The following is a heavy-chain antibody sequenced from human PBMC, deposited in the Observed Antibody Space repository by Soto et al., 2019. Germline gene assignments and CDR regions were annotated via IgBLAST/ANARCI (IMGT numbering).Heavy chain of an antibody. CDR2: IYYSGST. D-gene: IGHD2-21*02. CDR3: ARESVTAYCYYGMDV. J-gene: IGHJ6*02. CDR1: GGSISSGDYY. Sequence: PSETLSLTCTVSGGSISSGDYYWSWIRQPPGKGLEWIGYIYYSGSTYYNPSLKSRVTISVDTSKNQFSLKLSSVTAADTAVYYCARESVTAYCYYGMDVWGQGTTVTVSS. V-gene: IGHV4-30-4*01.